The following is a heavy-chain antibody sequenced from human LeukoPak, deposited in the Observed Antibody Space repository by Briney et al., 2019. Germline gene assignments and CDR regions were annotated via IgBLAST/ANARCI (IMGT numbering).Heavy chain of an antibody. D-gene: IGHD2-15*01. Sequence: GASLHISYEGSCYCFTSYWIGWVRPMPGKGLGWMGIIYPGDSDTRYSPSFQGQVTISADKFISTSFLQWSLLEASDTAMYYCARLYCSGGSCYSSDAFDIWGQGTMVTVCS. V-gene: IGHV5-51*01. CDR1: CYCFTSYW. J-gene: IGHJ3*02. CDR3: ARLYCSGGSCYSSDAFDI. CDR2: IYPGDSDT.